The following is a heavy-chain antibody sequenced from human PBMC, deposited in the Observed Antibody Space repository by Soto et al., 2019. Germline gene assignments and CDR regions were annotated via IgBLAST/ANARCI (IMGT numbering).Heavy chain of an antibody. V-gene: IGHV3-23*01. CDR2: ISGSGGST. CDR1: GFTFSSYA. Sequence: GGSLRLSCAASGFTFSSYAMSWVRQAPGKGLEWVSAISGSGGSTYYADSVKGRFTISRDNSKNTLYLQMNSLRAEDTAVYYCAKESRYFDWTRPISADFDYWGQGTLVTVSS. J-gene: IGHJ4*02. CDR3: AKESRYFDWTRPISADFDY. D-gene: IGHD3-9*01.